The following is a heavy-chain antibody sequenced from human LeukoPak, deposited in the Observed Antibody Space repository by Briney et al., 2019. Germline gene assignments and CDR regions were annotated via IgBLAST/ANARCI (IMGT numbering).Heavy chain of an antibody. CDR1: GYTFTSYA. Sequence: GASVKVSCKASGYTFTSYAMNWVRQAPGQGLEWMGWINTNTGNPTYAQGFTGRFVFSLDTSVSTAYLQISSLKAEDTAVYYCARFLPQKWELPGNWFDPWGQGTLVTVSS. D-gene: IGHD1-26*01. CDR3: ARFLPQKWELPGNWFDP. CDR2: INTNTGNP. J-gene: IGHJ5*02. V-gene: IGHV7-4-1*02.